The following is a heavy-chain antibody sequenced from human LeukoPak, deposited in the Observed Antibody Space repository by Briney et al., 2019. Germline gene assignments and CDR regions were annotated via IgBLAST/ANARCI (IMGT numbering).Heavy chain of an antibody. CDR1: GYTFTSYY. Sequence: ASVKVSCKASGYTFTSYYIQWVRQAPGQGLEWMGAFHPGGDYIIYAQSFQGRVSMTWDTSTYTVYMDLSSLRSDDTAVYYCAREMGATDYWGQGTLVTVSS. V-gene: IGHV1-46*01. CDR2: FHPGGDYI. J-gene: IGHJ4*02. D-gene: IGHD1-26*01. CDR3: AREMGATDY.